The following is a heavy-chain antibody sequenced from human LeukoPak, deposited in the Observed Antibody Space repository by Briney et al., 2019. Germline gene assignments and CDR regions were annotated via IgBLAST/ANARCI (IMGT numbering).Heavy chain of an antibody. D-gene: IGHD3-22*01. CDR2: IWYDGSNK. CDR3: AKGYDSRDYFDY. J-gene: IGHJ4*02. CDR1: GFAFSSHG. V-gene: IGHV3-33*06. Sequence: GGSLRLSCAASGFAFSSHGMHWVRQAPGKGLEWVAVIWYDGSNKYYADSVKGRFTISGDNSKNTLYLQMNSLRAEDTAVYYCAKGYDSRDYFDYWAREPWSPSPQ.